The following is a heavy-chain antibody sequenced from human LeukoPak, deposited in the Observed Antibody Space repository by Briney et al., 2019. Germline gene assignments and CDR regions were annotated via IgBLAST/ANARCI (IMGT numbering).Heavy chain of an antibody. Sequence: GRSLRLSCAASGFTFSSYGMHWVRQAPGKGREWVAVIWYDGSNKYYADSVKGRFTISRDNSKNTLYLQMNSLRAEDTAVYYCARVTGIAVAGTSGSLFDYWGQGTLVTVSS. CDR2: IWYDGSNK. CDR1: GFTFSSYG. D-gene: IGHD6-19*01. CDR3: ARVTGIAVAGTSGSLFDY. V-gene: IGHV3-33*01. J-gene: IGHJ4*02.